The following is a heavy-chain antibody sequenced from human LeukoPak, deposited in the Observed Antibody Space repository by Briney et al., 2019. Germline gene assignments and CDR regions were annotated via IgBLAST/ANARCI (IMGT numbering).Heavy chain of an antibody. D-gene: IGHD3-22*01. CDR2: INPNSGDT. Sequence: ASVKVSCKASGYTFTGYYIHWVRQAPGQGLEWMGWINPNSGDTNYAQKFQGRVTMTRDTSIGTAYTELNRLRSDDTAVYYCARGSYDSSDFEYFHHWGQGTLVTVSS. J-gene: IGHJ1*01. CDR1: GYTFTGYY. V-gene: IGHV1-2*02. CDR3: ARGSYDSSDFEYFHH.